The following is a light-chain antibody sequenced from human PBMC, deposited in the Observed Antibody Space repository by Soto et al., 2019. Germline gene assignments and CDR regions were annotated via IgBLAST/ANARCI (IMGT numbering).Light chain of an antibody. J-gene: IGKJ4*01. CDR3: QNCNGYPIT. CDR2: KAS. Sequence: DIQMAQSPSTLSPSVGDRVTITCRASQSLSGWLACYQQKPGKAPKLLICKASTVESGVPSRFSGSGSGTDCTVPISSLQPDDYATYYCQNCNGYPITFGGGTKVEIK. CDR1: QSLSGW. V-gene: IGKV1-5*03.